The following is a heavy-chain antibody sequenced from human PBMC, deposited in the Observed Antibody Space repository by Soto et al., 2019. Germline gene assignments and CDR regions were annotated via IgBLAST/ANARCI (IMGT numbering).Heavy chain of an antibody. V-gene: IGHV3-23*01. Sequence: GGSLRLSCAASGFTFSSYAMNWVRQAAGKGLEWVSSISGSGDNTHYADSVQGRLTISRDNSKNTLYLQMNSLRAEDTAVYYCAKSDDVIVPAAIWLDPWGQGTLVTVSS. CDR1: GFTFSSYA. CDR2: ISGSGDNT. D-gene: IGHD2-2*02. CDR3: AKSDDVIVPAAIWLDP. J-gene: IGHJ5*02.